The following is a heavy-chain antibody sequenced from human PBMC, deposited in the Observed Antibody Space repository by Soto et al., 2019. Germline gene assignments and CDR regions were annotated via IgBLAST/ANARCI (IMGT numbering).Heavy chain of an antibody. J-gene: IGHJ4*02. Sequence: GGSLRLSCAASGFTVSSNYMSWVRQAPGKGLEWVSVIYSGGSTYYADSVKGRFTISRDNSKNTLYLQMNSLRAEDTAVYYCARAFLPGYCSGGSCNAGYWGQGTLVTVSS. V-gene: IGHV3-66*01. CDR3: ARAFLPGYCSGGSCNAGY. CDR2: IYSGGST. D-gene: IGHD2-15*01. CDR1: GFTVSSNY.